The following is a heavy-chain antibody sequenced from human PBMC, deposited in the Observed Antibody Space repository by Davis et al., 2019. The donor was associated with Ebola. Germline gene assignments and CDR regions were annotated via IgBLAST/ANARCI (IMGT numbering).Heavy chain of an antibody. V-gene: IGHV1-69*13. Sequence: SVKVSCKASGGTFSSYAISWVRQAPGQGLEWMGGIIPLFGTANYAQKFQGRVTITADESTSTAYMELSSLRSEDTAVYYCARDKSHPYSSSPGFDLWGRGTLVTVSS. J-gene: IGHJ2*01. D-gene: IGHD6-6*01. CDR2: IIPLFGTA. CDR1: GGTFSSYA. CDR3: ARDKSHPYSSSPGFDL.